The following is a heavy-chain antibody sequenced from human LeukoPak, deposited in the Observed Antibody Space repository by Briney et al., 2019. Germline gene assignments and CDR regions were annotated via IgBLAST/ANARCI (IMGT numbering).Heavy chain of an antibody. V-gene: IGHV3-33*06. D-gene: IGHD5-24*01. CDR1: VFTFRSCG. Sequence: PGRSLRLSCAASVFTFRSCGFHWVRQAPGKGLEGVAVIWYDGTHKYYADSVKGRLTISRDNSKNTVYLQMNSLRAEDTAVYYCVKDRGDGYRGFDYWGQGTLVTVSS. CDR3: VKDRGDGYRGFDY. CDR2: IWYDGTHK. J-gene: IGHJ4*02.